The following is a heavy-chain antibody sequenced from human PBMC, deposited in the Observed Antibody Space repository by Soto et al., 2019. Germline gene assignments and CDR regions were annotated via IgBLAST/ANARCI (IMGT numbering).Heavy chain of an antibody. CDR1: GFSLTNKGVG. D-gene: IGHD5-12*01. J-gene: IGHJ5*02. V-gene: IGHV2-5*02. Sequence: SGPTVVNPTQTLTLTCNFSGFSLTNKGVGVGWIRQPPRKALEWLGIIYWDDDKRYRPSLNNRLTITKDTSKNQVVLTMTNVDTVDTATYYCAHLHANGDYDWRYDPWGQGTLVTVSS. CDR2: IYWDDDK. CDR3: AHLHANGDYDWRYDP.